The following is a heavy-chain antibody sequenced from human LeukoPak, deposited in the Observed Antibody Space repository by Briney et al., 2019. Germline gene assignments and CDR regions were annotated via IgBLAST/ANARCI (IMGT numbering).Heavy chain of an antibody. Sequence: SETLSLTCTVSGGSISTYYWSWIRQPPGKGLEWIGYIYYSGSTNYNSSLKSRVTTSIDTSKNQFSLRLSSVTAADTAVYYCARDNLADYFDYWGQGTLVTVSS. CDR3: ARDNLADYFDY. V-gene: IGHV4-59*01. CDR2: IYYSGST. D-gene: IGHD1-20*01. J-gene: IGHJ4*02. CDR1: GGSISTYY.